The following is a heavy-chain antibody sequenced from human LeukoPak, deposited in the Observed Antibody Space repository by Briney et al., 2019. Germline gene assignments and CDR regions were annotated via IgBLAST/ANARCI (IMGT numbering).Heavy chain of an antibody. D-gene: IGHD3-22*01. CDR2: IIPIFGTA. CDR1: GGTFSSYA. Sequence: SVKVSCKASGGTFSSYAISRVRQAPGQGLEWMGGIIPIFGTANYAQKFQGRVTITADESTSTAYMELSSLRSEDTAVYYCARLATYYDSSSGYYYPNEADYWGQGTLVTVSS. CDR3: ARLATYYDSSSGYYYPNEADY. V-gene: IGHV1-69*13. J-gene: IGHJ4*02.